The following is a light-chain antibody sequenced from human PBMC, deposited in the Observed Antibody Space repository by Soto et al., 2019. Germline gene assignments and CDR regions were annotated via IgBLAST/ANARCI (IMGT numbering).Light chain of an antibody. CDR3: QQYGSTPLHT. Sequence: EIVLTQSPGTLSLSPGERATLSCRASQSVSSSYLSWYQQKPGQAPRLLIYGASSRATGIPDRFSGSGSGTDFTLPISRLEPQDFAVYYCQQYGSTPLHTFGQGTKLEIK. CDR2: GAS. CDR1: QSVSSSY. V-gene: IGKV3-20*01. J-gene: IGKJ2*01.